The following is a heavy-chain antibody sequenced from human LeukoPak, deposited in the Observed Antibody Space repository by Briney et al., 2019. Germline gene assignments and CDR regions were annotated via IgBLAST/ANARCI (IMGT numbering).Heavy chain of an antibody. CDR3: ARGRYSRWNYVSRGEGNWFDP. J-gene: IGHJ5*02. Sequence: SETLSLTCTVSGGSISSGSYYWSWIRQPAVKGLEWIGRIYTSGSTNYNPSLKSRVTISVDTSKNQFSLKLSSVTAADTAVYYCARGRYSRWNYVSRGEGNWFDPWGQGTLVTVSS. CDR1: GGSISSGSYY. D-gene: IGHD1-7*01. CDR2: IYTSGST. V-gene: IGHV4-61*02.